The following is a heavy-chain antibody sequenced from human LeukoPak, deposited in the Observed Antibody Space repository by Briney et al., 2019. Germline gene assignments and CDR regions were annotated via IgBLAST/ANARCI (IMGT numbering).Heavy chain of an antibody. Sequence: SETLSLTCTVSGGSISSGGYYWSWIRQHPGKGLEWIGYIYYSGSTYYNPSLKSRVTISVDTSKNQFSLKLSSVTAADTAVYYCARGIFYGYCSSTSCYNYGMDVWGQGTTVTVSS. CDR2: IYYSGST. CDR3: ARGIFYGYCSSTSCYNYGMDV. CDR1: GGSISSGGYY. D-gene: IGHD2-2*03. V-gene: IGHV4-31*03. J-gene: IGHJ6*02.